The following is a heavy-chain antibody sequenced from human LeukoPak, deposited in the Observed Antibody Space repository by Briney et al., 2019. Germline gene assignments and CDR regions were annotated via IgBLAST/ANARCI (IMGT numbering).Heavy chain of an antibody. V-gene: IGHV3-30*02. CDR3: ARHSIYTSSSGGLDY. CDR2: IWYDGNDK. J-gene: IGHJ4*02. Sequence: GGSLRLSCTASGFTFSSYGMHWVRQAPGKGLEWVAFIWYDGNDKYYLDSVKGRFTISIDISKNTLHLQMNSLRPEDTAVYYCARHSIYTSSSGGLDYWGQGTLVTVPS. CDR1: GFTFSSYG. D-gene: IGHD6-6*01.